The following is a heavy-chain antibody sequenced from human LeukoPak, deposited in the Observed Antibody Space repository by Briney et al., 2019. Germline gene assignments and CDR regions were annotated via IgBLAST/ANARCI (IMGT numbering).Heavy chain of an antibody. CDR2: IYPGDSDT. Sequence: AESLNISCTGSGYTSTNYWIGWVRQMPRKGLEWMGIIYPGDSDTRSSTSFQGQVTSSADTSIRTASLQWSSLKASDTAMYYCARHRSSVSTTNFDSWGQGTLVTVSS. CDR3: ARHRSSVSTTNFDS. D-gene: IGHD5/OR15-5a*01. CDR1: GYTSTNYW. V-gene: IGHV5-51*01. J-gene: IGHJ4*02.